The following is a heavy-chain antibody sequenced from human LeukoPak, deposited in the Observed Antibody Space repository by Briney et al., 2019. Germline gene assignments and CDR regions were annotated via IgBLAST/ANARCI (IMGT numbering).Heavy chain of an antibody. CDR2: ISAYNGNT. CDR3: ARGRVVTAFSPFDY. J-gene: IGHJ4*02. Sequence: ASVKVSCKASGYTFTSYGITWVRQAPGQGLEWMGWISAYNGNTNYAQILQGRVTMTTDTSTSTAYMELRSLRSDDTAVYYCARGRVVTAFSPFDYWGQGTLVTVSS. CDR1: GYTFTSYG. D-gene: IGHD2-21*02. V-gene: IGHV1-18*01.